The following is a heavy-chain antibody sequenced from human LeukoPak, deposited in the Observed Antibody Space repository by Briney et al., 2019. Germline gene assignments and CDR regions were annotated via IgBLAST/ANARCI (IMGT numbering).Heavy chain of an antibody. V-gene: IGHV1-2*02. Sequence: GASVKVSCKASGYTFTGYYMHWVRQAPGQGLEWMGWINPNSGGTNYAQKFQGRVTMTRDTSISTAYMELSRLRSDDTAVYYCARDGAWELPAYYFDYWGQGTLVTVSS. CDR3: ARDGAWELPAYYFDY. D-gene: IGHD1-26*01. CDR2: INPNSGGT. J-gene: IGHJ4*02. CDR1: GYTFTGYY.